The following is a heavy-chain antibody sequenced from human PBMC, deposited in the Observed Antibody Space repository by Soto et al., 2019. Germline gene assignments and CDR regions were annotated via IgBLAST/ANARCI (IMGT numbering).Heavy chain of an antibody. CDR2: IYYTGST. Sequence: QLHLQESGPGLVKPSETLSLTCTVSGGSISSTDYYWGWIRLHPRKGLEWIGGIYYTGSTYSNPSLKSRVTISVATSKNQFSLKLTSVTAADTAVYYCARRLFSSSWPSYFDYWGQGTLVTVSS. D-gene: IGHD6-13*01. J-gene: IGHJ4*02. V-gene: IGHV4-39*01. CDR1: GGSISSTDYY. CDR3: ARRLFSSSWPSYFDY.